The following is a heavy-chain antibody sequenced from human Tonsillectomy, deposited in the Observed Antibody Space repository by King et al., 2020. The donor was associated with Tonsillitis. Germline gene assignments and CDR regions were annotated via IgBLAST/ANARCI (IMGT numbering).Heavy chain of an antibody. V-gene: IGHV4-59*08. CDR3: AKSDYYYYYSMDV. J-gene: IGHJ6*03. Sequence: QLQESGPGLVKPSETLSLTCTVSGGSISSYYYYWIRQPPGKGLDCIGFVDYIGSPRYNPSLESRVTISVDTSKNRFSLNLSSVTAADTAVYYCAKSDYYYYYSMDVWGQGTTVTVSS. CDR2: VDYIGSP. CDR1: GGSISSYY.